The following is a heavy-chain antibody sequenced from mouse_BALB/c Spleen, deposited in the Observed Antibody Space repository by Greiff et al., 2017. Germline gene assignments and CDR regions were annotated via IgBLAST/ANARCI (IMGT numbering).Heavy chain of an antibody. J-gene: IGHJ4*01. V-gene: IGHV5-12-1*01. CDR1: GFAFSSYD. CDR3: ARQNYRYEGYAMDY. CDR2: ISSGGGST. Sequence: EVQLVESGGGLVKPGGSLKLSCAASGFAFSSYDMSWVRQTPEKRLEWVAYISSGGGSTYYPDTVKGRFTISRDNAKNTLYLQMSSLKSEDTAMYYCARQNYRYEGYAMDYWGQGTSVTVSS. D-gene: IGHD2-14*01.